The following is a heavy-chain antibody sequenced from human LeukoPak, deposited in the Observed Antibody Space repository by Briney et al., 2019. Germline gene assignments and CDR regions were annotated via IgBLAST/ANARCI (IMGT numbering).Heavy chain of an antibody. J-gene: IGHJ6*03. CDR3: ARDWASSITMVRAYYYYMDV. Sequence: ASVKVSCKASGYTCTGYYMHWVRQAPGQGLEWMGWINPNSGGTNYAQKFQGRVTMTRDTSISTAYMELSRLRSDDTAVYYCARDWASSITMVRAYYYYMDVWGKGTTVTISS. D-gene: IGHD3-10*01. V-gene: IGHV1-2*02. CDR2: INPNSGGT. CDR1: GYTCTGYY.